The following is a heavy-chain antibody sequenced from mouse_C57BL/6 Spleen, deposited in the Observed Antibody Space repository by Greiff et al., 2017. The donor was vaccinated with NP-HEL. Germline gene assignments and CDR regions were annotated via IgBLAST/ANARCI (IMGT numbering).Heavy chain of an antibody. CDR1: GYTFTSYW. CDR2: IYPGSGST. CDR3: ARSGGDYEGAMDY. V-gene: IGHV1-55*01. D-gene: IGHD2-4*01. Sequence: VQLQQPVAELVKPGASVKMSCKASGYTFTSYWITWVKQRPGQGLEWIGDIYPGSGSTNYNEKFKSKATLTVDTSSSTAYMQLSSLTSEDSAVYYCARSGGDYEGAMDYWGQGTSVTVSS. J-gene: IGHJ4*01.